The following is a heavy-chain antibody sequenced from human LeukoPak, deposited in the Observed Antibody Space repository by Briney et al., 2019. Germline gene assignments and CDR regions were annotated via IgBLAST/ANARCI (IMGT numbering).Heavy chain of an antibody. V-gene: IGHV3-23*01. CDR3: GKDPNGNFIGAFDF. CDR1: GGSISSYY. Sequence: ETLSLTCTVSGGSISSYYWTWIRQAPERGLEWVSSISVDGGDIKYTDSAKGRFTISRDNSKGTLYLQMDSLRVEDTAVYYCGKDPNGNFIGAFDFWGQGTMVAVSS. CDR2: ISVDGGDI. D-gene: IGHD4-23*01. J-gene: IGHJ3*01.